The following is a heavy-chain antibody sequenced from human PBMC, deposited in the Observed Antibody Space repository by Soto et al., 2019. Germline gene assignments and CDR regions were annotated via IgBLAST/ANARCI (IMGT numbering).Heavy chain of an antibody. Sequence: PSETLSLTCTVSGGSISSYYWGWIRQPPGKGLEWIGYIYYSGSTNYNPSLKSRVTISVDTSKNQFSLKLSSVTAADTAVYYCARGSLTIFGVVIHDYWGQGTLVTVSS. V-gene: IGHV4-59*01. CDR2: IYYSGST. J-gene: IGHJ4*02. D-gene: IGHD3-3*01. CDR1: GGSISSYY. CDR3: ARGSLTIFGVVIHDY.